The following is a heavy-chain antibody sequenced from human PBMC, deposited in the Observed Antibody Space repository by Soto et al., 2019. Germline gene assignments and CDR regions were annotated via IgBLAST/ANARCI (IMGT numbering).Heavy chain of an antibody. CDR2: ILVGGST. CDR3: AKATATGGGAFEI. D-gene: IGHD2-8*02. Sequence: SLRLSCAVSGFICSSYDMSWVRQAPGKGLEWVSTILVGGSTHYEDSVKGRFTISRDTSKNTVYLQMNSLTAGDTAMYYCAKATATGGGAFEICGQGTMVTVS. V-gene: IGHV3-23*01. CDR1: GFICSSYD. J-gene: IGHJ3*02.